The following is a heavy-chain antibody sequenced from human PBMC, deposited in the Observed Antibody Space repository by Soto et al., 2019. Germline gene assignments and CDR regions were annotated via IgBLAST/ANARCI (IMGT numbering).Heavy chain of an antibody. D-gene: IGHD3-3*01. V-gene: IGHV1-69*01. CDR2: IIPIFGTA. J-gene: IGHJ4*02. Sequence: QVQLVQSGAEVQKPGSSVKVSCKASGGTFSSYGFNWVRQAPGQGLEWMGGIIPIFGTANYAQKFQGRVTITADESTSTAYMELSSLRSEDTAVYYCASCLGYDFWSGYVYWGQGTLVTVSS. CDR1: GGTFSSYG. CDR3: ASCLGYDFWSGYVY.